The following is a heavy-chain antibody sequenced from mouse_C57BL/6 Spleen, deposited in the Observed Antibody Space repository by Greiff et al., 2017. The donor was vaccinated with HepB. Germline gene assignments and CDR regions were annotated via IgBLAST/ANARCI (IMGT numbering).Heavy chain of an antibody. J-gene: IGHJ1*03. V-gene: IGHV1-81*01. CDR2: IYPRSGNT. Sequence: QVQLKQSGAELARPGASVKLSCKASGYTFTSYGISWVKQSTGQGLEWIGEIYPRSGNTYYNEKFKGKATLPADKSSSTAYMELRSLTSEDSAVYFCARTLYYYGSSYNWYFDVWGTGTTVTVSS. CDR1: GYTFTSYG. D-gene: IGHD1-1*01. CDR3: ARTLYYYGSSYNWYFDV.